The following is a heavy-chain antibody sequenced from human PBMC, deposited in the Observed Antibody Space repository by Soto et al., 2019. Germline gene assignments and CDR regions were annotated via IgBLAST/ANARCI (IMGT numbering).Heavy chain of an antibody. J-gene: IGHJ6*02. V-gene: IGHV3-23*01. D-gene: IGHD3-3*01. CDR1: EFTFSSYS. CDR3: ATGHFGGTMDV. Sequence: EVQLLESGGGLVQPGGSMRLSCAASEFTFSSYSMIWVRQAPGKGLEWVSGVNGGGDITYYAESMKGRFTISRDNSNNTLYLQMNSLRAEDTAVFYCATGHFGGTMDVWGQGTPVTVSS. CDR2: VNGGGDIT.